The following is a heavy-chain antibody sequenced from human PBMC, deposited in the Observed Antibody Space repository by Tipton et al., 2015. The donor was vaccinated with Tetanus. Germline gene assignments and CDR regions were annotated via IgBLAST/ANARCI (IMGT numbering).Heavy chain of an antibody. CDR3: GRVMGGATVDP. CDR2: IDYFGIT. Sequence: TLSLTCTVSGGSISTYHWNWIRQFPGKGLEWIGYIDYFGITKYNPSLKSRVAMSVDTSKSQLSLKLSSVTSADTAVYYCGRVMGGATVDPWGQGTLVTVSS. V-gene: IGHV4-59*01. J-gene: IGHJ5*02. D-gene: IGHD1-26*01. CDR1: GGSISTYH.